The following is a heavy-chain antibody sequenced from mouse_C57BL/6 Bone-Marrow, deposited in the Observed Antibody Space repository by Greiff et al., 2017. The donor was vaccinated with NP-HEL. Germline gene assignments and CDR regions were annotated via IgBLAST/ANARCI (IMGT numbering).Heavy chain of an antibody. CDR3: ARALSITTVVATEAY. J-gene: IGHJ3*01. V-gene: IGHV5-6*01. Sequence: EVHLVESGGDLVKPGGSLKLSCAASGFTFSSYGMSWVRQTPDKRLEWVATISSGGSYTYYPDSVKGRFTISRDNAKNTLYLQMSSLKSEDTAMYYCARALSITTVVATEAYWGQGTLVTVSA. CDR2: ISSGGSYT. CDR1: GFTFSSYG. D-gene: IGHD1-1*01.